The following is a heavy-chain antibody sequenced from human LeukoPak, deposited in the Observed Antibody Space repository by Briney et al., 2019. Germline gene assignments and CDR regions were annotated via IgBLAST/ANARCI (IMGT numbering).Heavy chain of an antibody. CDR2: IPYDGSNK. V-gene: IGHV3-30*02. J-gene: IGHJ4*02. CDR1: GFTLGTSG. CDR3: AKSDIN. Sequence: GGSLRLSCAASGFTLGTSGMHWVRQAPGKGLDWVAFIPYDGSNKYYTDSVKGRFTISRDNSKNILYLQMNGLRAEDTAVYYCAKSDINWGQGTLVTVAS.